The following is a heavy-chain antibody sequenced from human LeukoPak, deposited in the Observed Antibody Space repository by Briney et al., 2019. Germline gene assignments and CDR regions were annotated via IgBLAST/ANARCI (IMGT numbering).Heavy chain of an antibody. CDR2: ISYAGSSK. D-gene: IGHD3-22*01. CDR3: AKDSYYYDSSGYWNYFDY. Sequence: GGSLRLSCAASGFSFSSYGMHWVRQAPGKGLEWVAVISYAGSSKLYADSVKGRFTLSRDNSKNTLYLQMNSLRAEDTAVYYCAKDSYYYDSSGYWNYFDYWGQGTLVTVSS. V-gene: IGHV3-30*18. J-gene: IGHJ4*02. CDR1: GFSFSSYG.